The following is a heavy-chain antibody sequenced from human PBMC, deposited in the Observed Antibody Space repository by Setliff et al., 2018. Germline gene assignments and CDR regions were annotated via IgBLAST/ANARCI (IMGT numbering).Heavy chain of an antibody. CDR2: IYTDGST. CDR3: ARVTGFSYMDV. CDR1: GDSISRAKYY. D-gene: IGHD3-3*01. J-gene: IGHJ6*03. Sequence: SETLSLTCTVSGDSISRAKYYWSWIRQSAGKGLECLGRIYTDGSTKYNPSLNSRVTLLIDTAKNQISLRLSSVTAADTAVYFCARVTGFSYMDVWGKATTVTVSS. V-gene: IGHV4-61*02.